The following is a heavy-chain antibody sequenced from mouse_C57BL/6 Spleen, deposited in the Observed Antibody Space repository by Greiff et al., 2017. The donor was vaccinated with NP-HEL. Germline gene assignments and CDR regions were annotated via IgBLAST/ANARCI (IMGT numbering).Heavy chain of an antibody. V-gene: IGHV1-22*01. D-gene: IGHD2-4*01. CDR1: GYTFTDYN. CDR3: ARRYDYVAWFAY. Sequence: VQLQQSGPELVKPGASVKMSCKASGYTFTDYNMHWVKQSHGKSLEWIGYINPNNGGTSYNQKFKGKATLTVNKSSSTAYMELRSLTSEDSAFYYCARRYDYVAWFAYWGQGTLVTVSA. CDR2: INPNNGGT. J-gene: IGHJ3*01.